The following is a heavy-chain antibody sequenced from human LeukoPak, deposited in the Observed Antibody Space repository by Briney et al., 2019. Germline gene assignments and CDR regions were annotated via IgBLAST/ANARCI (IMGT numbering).Heavy chain of an antibody. CDR1: GFTFSSYW. J-gene: IGHJ6*02. CDR2: IKQDGSEK. V-gene: IGHV3-7*03. CDR3: AKDTSSGHNYYYYGMDV. Sequence: GGSLRLSCTASGFTFSSYWMSWVRQAPGKGLEWVANIKQDGSEKYYADSVKGRFTISRDNAKNSLYLQMNSLRAEDTALYYCAKDTSSGHNYYYYGMDVWGQGTTVTVSS. D-gene: IGHD6-19*01.